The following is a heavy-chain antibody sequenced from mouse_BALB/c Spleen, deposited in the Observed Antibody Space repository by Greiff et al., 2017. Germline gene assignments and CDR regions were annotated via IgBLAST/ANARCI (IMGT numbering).Heavy chain of an antibody. J-gene: IGHJ3*01. CDR2: IWAGGST. D-gene: IGHD1-2*01. V-gene: IGHV2-9*02. Sequence: QVQPKESGPGLVAPSPSLSITCTVSGVSFTSFGVHRVRPPPGKGLEWLGVIWAGGSTNYNSALMSRLSISKDNSKSQVFLKMNSLQTDDTAMYYCARDKVSPTATSPFAYWGQGTLVTVSA. CDR3: ARDKVSPTATSPFAY. CDR1: GVSFTSFG.